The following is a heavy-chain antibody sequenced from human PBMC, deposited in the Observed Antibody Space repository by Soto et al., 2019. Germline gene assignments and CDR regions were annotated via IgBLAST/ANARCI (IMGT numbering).Heavy chain of an antibody. CDR1: GFTFSSYG. Sequence: QVQLVESGGGVVQPGRSLRLSCAASGFTFSSYGMHWVRQAPGKGLEWVAVISYDGSNKYYADSVKGRFTISRDNSKNTLYLQMNRLRAEDTAVYYCAKGDSSSRYGKGCFDYWGQGTLVTVSS. V-gene: IGHV3-30*18. J-gene: IGHJ4*02. D-gene: IGHD6-13*01. CDR3: AKGDSSSRYGKGCFDY. CDR2: ISYDGSNK.